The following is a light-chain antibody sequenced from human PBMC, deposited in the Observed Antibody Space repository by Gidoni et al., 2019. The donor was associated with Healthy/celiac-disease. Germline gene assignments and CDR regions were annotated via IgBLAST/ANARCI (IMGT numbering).Light chain of an antibody. CDR1: QSVSSN. CDR2: GAS. J-gene: IGKJ4*01. CDR3: QQYSNWPPVT. V-gene: IGKV3-15*01. Sequence: EIALTQSPANLSVSPGERATLSCRASQSVSSNLAWYQQKPGQAPRLLIYGASTRATGIPARFSGSGSGTEFTLTISSLQSEDFAVYYCQQYSNWPPVTFGGGTKVEIK.